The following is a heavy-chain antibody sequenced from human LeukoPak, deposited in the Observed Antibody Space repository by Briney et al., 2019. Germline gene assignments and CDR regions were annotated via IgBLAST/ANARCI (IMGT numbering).Heavy chain of an antibody. CDR2: ITISSPYQ. CDR3: AKPGSSRGIAGRRPTKYYFDY. V-gene: IGHV3-21*04. J-gene: IGHJ4*02. D-gene: IGHD6-6*01. CDR1: GFSLSSYN. Sequence: GGPLRFSCAASGFSLSSYNMNWVRQTPGKGLKWVSSITISSPYQFYEDSVKGRFTISRDNARNSLYLQMNSLRAEDTAVYYCAKPGSSRGIAGRRPTKYYFDYWGQGTLVTVSS.